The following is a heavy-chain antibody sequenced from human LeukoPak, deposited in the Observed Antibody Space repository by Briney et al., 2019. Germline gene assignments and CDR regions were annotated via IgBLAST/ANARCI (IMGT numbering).Heavy chain of an antibody. CDR3: ARDGTLTAGPFDP. D-gene: IGHD1-14*01. J-gene: IGHJ5*02. V-gene: IGHV3-33*01. Sequence: GGSLRLSCAAPGITFSNFGMHWLRQAPGKGLEWVAFIWYDGSNKYYADSVKGRFTISRDNSKNTLYLQMNSLRAEDRAVYYCARDGTLTAGPFDPWGRGTLVTVSS. CDR2: IWYDGSNK. CDR1: GITFSNFG.